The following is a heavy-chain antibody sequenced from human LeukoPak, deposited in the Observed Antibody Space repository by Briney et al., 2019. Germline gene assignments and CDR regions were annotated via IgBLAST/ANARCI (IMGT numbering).Heavy chain of an antibody. CDR1: GGSISIYY. V-gene: IGHV4-59*01. Sequence: SDTLSLTCTASGGSISIYYWSWIRQPPPKGMGRSGNISYSGRTNYNPSLKSRGTISVDTSKNHLSLKLSSVTAADTAVYYCARDRGTAAAGPDFDYWGQGTLVTVSS. J-gene: IGHJ4*02. CDR3: ARDRGTAAAGPDFDY. CDR2: ISYSGRT. D-gene: IGHD6-13*01.